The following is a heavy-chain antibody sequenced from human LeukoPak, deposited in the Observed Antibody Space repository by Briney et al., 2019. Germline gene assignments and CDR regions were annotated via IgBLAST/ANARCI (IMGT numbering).Heavy chain of an antibody. V-gene: IGHV1-2*02. Sequence: ASVKVSCKASGYTFTGYYMHWVRQAPGQGLKWMGWINPNSGGTNCAQKFQGRVTMTRDTSISTAYMELSRLRSDDTAVYYCARALVVVPAVYWGQGTLVTVSS. D-gene: IGHD2-2*01. CDR2: INPNSGGT. CDR3: ARALVVVPAVY. J-gene: IGHJ4*02. CDR1: GYTFTGYY.